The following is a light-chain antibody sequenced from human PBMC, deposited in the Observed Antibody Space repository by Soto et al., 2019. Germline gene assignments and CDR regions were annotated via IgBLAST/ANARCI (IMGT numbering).Light chain of an antibody. Sequence: EIVMTQSPATLSVSPGERVTLSCKASRSVRSNLAWYQQKPGQAPRLLISGASTRATGITDRFSGSGSGTDFTLTISSLEPEDLAVYYCQQRSNWPRLTFGGGTKVDIK. CDR2: GAS. CDR1: RSVRSN. V-gene: IGKV3-15*01. CDR3: QQRSNWPRLT. J-gene: IGKJ4*01.